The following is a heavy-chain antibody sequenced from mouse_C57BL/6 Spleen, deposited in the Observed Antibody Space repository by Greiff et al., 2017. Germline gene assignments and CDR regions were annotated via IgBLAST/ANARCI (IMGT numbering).Heavy chain of an antibody. CDR1: GYSITSGYY. Sequence: ESGPGLVKPSQSLSLTCSVTGYSITSGYYWNWIRQFPGNKLEWMGYISYDGSNNYNPSLKNRISITRDTSKNQFFLKLNSVTTEDTATYYCARDAPLLLEGFAYWGQGTLVTVSA. V-gene: IGHV3-6*01. CDR3: ARDAPLLLEGFAY. J-gene: IGHJ3*01. CDR2: ISYDGSN. D-gene: IGHD1-1*01.